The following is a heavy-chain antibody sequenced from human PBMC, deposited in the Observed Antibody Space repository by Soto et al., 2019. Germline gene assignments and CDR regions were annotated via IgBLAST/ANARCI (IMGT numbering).Heavy chain of an antibody. CDR2: IRNDWSKD. D-gene: IGHD6-13*01. Sequence: QVQLVESGGGVVQPGRSLRLSCTAPGFIFRNFGMHWVRQAPGNGLEWGTLIRNDWSKDEYADSVKGRFTLSRDDSKNTLYVKRNNLRVDDTAIYYCAREGGSSGPDPFDFWGQGTLVTVSS. CDR3: AREGGSSGPDPFDF. CDR1: GFIFRNFG. J-gene: IGHJ4*02. V-gene: IGHV3-33*01.